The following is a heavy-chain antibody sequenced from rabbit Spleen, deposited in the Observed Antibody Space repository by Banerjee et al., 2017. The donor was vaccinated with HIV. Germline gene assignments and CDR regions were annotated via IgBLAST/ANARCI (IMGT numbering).Heavy chain of an antibody. CDR2: IYAGSSGST. CDR1: GFSFSSSYW. CDR3: ARDVAKIGRATDYLDL. V-gene: IGHV1S45*01. D-gene: IGHD2-1*01. Sequence: QEQLEESGGDLVKPEGSLTLTCTASGFSFSSSYWICWVRQAPGKGLEWIACIYAGSSGSTYYASWAKGRFTISKTSSTTVTLQMTSLTAADTATYFCARDVAKIGRATDYLDLWGQGTLVTVS. J-gene: IGHJ3*01.